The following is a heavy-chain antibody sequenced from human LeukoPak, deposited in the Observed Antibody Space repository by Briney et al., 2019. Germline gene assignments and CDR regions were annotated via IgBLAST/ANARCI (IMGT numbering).Heavy chain of an antibody. CDR3: TRDRYGNQVDY. J-gene: IGHJ4*02. Sequence: PGGSLRLSCAASGFTFSSYGMHWVRQAPGKGLEWVSAISGSGGSTYYADSVKGRFTISRDNSKNTLYLQMNSLRAEDTAVYYCTRDRYGNQVDYWGQGTLVTVSS. D-gene: IGHD4-17*01. CDR1: GFTFSSYG. V-gene: IGHV3-23*01. CDR2: ISGSGGST.